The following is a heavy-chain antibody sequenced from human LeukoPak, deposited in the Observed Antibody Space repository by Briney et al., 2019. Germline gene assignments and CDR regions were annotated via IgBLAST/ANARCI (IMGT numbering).Heavy chain of an antibody. V-gene: IGHV3-21*01. CDR2: ISSSSSYI. Sequence: GGSLRLSCAASGFTFSSYSMNWVRQAPGKGLELVSSISSSSSYIYYADSVKGRFTISRDNAKNSLYLQMNSLRAEDTAVYYCARTMVRQPFDYWGQGTLVTVSS. J-gene: IGHJ4*02. CDR1: GFTFSSYS. CDR3: ARTMVRQPFDY. D-gene: IGHD3-10*01.